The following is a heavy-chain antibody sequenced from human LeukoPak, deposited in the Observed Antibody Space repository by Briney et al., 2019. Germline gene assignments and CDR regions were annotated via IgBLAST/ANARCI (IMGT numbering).Heavy chain of an antibody. CDR1: GFTFSSYS. J-gene: IGHJ3*02. CDR3: SRDSITMIVDDAFDI. V-gene: IGHV3-21*01. Sequence: GGSLRLSCAASGFTFSSYSMNWVRQAPGKGLEWVSSISSSSSYIYYADSVKGRFTISRDNAKNSLYLQMNSLRAEDTAVYYCSRDSITMIVDDAFDIWGQGTMVTVSS. CDR2: ISSSSSYI. D-gene: IGHD3-22*01.